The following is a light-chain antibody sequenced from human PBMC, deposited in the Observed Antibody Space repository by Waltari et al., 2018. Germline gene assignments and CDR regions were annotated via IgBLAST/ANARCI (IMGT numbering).Light chain of an antibody. CDR1: ERLTSYY. CDR2: GAS. Sequence: EIVLTQSPGTLSFSPGARATLSCRASERLTSYYLAWYQQRPGQAPKPLIYGASSRATGVPDRFTGSGSGTDFRLTISRLEPEDFDVYYCQHYDTSPAWTFGQGTKLQIK. CDR3: QHYDTSPAWT. V-gene: IGKV3-20*01. J-gene: IGKJ2*02.